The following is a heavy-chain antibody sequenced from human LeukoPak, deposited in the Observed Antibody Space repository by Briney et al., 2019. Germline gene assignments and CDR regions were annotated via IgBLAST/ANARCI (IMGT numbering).Heavy chain of an antibody. V-gene: IGHV4-59*12. J-gene: IGHJ4*02. CDR2: IYASGST. CDR1: GDSISIDY. CDR3: AGGSGYDGSRI. Sequence: PSETLSLTCIVSGDSISIDYWTWIRQPPGKGLEWIGYIYASGSTDYNPSLKSRVTISIDTSKSHFSLRLTSVTAADTAIYYCAGGSGYDGSRIWGQGTLVTVSS. D-gene: IGHD3-16*01.